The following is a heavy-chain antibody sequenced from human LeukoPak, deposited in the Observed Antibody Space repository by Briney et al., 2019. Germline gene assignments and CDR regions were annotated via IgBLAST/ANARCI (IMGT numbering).Heavy chain of an antibody. D-gene: IGHD6-13*01. CDR1: GFTFSSYG. CDR3: ARDAVYSSSWQYY. CDR2: IWYDGSNK. Sequence: PGGSLRLSCAASGFTFSSYGMHWVRQAPGKGLEWVAVIWYDGSNKYYADSVKGRFTISRDNSKNTLYLQMNSLRAEDTAVYYCARDAVYSSSWQYYWGQGTLDTVSS. J-gene: IGHJ4*02. V-gene: IGHV3-33*01.